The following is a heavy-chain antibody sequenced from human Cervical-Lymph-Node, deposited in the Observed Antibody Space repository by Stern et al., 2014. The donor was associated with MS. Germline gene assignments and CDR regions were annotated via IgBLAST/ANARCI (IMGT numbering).Heavy chain of an antibody. D-gene: IGHD3-16*01. CDR1: GYTFTNYY. CDR3: ASPVSFRRVMFDP. J-gene: IGHJ5*02. CDR2: IDPNTGDT. V-gene: IGHV1-2*06. Sequence: QVQLVQSGAEVKKPGASVKVSCKASGYTFTNYYIYWVRQAPGQGLEWVGRIDPNTGDTNYALKFQGRVTMTRDTSINTAYMELSRLRSDDTAVFYCASPVSFRRVMFDPWGQGTLVTVSS.